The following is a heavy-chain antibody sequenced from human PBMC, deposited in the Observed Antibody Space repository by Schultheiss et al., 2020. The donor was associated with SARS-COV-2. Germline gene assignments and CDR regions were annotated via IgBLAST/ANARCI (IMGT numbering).Heavy chain of an antibody. CDR2: ISYDGSNK. Sequence: GGSLRLSCAASGFTFSSYAMHWVRQAPGKGLEWVAVISYDGSNKYYADSVKGRFTISRDNSKNTLYLQMNSLRAEDTAVYYCVKDTVQWIQGPDYWGQGTLVTVSS. CDR3: VKDTVQWIQGPDY. V-gene: IGHV3-30-3*01. J-gene: IGHJ4*02. CDR1: GFTFSSYA. D-gene: IGHD5-18*01.